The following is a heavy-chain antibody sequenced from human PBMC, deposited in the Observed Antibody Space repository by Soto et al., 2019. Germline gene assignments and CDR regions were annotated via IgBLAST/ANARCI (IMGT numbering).Heavy chain of an antibody. CDR2: ISAYNGNT. CDR3: ARATVTTPWFDP. D-gene: IGHD4-17*01. Sequence: QVQLVQSGAEVKKPGASVKVSCKASGYTFTSYGISWMRQAPGQGLEWMGWISAYNGNTNYAQKLQGRVTMTTDTSTRTDYMELRGLRSDDTAVSYCARATVTTPWFDPWGQGTLVTVSS. J-gene: IGHJ5*02. V-gene: IGHV1-18*01. CDR1: GYTFTSYG.